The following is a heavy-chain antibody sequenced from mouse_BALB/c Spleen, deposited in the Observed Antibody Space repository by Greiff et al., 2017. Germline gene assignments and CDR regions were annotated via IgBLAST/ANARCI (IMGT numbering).Heavy chain of an antibody. V-gene: IGHV3-2*02. D-gene: IGHD1-1*01. Sequence: EVQLQESGPGLVKPSQSLSLTCTVTGYSITSDYAWNWIRQFPGNKLEWMGYISYSGSTSYNPSLKSRISITRDTSKNQFFLQLNSVTTEDTATYYCARDLYYGSWFAYWGQGTLVTVSA. CDR1: GYSITSDYA. CDR3: ARDLYYGSWFAY. CDR2: ISYSGST. J-gene: IGHJ3*01.